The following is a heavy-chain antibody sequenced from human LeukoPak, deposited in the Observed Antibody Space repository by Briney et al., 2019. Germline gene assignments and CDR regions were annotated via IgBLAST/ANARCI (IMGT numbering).Heavy chain of an antibody. J-gene: IGHJ4*02. Sequence: ASVKVSCKASGYTFTGYYLHWVRQAPGQGLEWMGCVNPNSGDTNYAQKLQGRVTMTTDTSTSTAYMELRSLRSDDTAVYYCARGPPVTHQLLWGSEAQPGVLYYWGQGTLVTVSS. CDR2: VNPNSGDT. V-gene: IGHV1-2*02. CDR1: GYTFTGYY. D-gene: IGHD2-2*01. CDR3: ARGPPVTHQLLWGSEAQPGVLYY.